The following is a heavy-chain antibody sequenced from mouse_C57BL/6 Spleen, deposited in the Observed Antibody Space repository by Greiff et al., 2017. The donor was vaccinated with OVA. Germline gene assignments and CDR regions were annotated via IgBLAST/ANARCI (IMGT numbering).Heavy chain of an antibody. D-gene: IGHD1-1*01. CDR1: GFNIKDYY. V-gene: IGHV14-2*01. CDR2: IAPEDGET. Sequence: EVMLVESGAELVKPGASVKLSCTASGFNIKDYYMHWVKQRTEQGLEWIGRIAPEDGETKYAPKFQGKATITADTSSNTAYLQLSSLTSEDTAVYYCAIPYYYGSSHYFDYWGQGTTLTVSS. J-gene: IGHJ2*01. CDR3: AIPYYYGSSHYFDY.